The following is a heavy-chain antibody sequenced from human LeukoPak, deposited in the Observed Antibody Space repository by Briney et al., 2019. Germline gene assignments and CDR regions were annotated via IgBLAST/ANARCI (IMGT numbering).Heavy chain of an antibody. CDR2: ISSSSSYI. V-gene: IGHV3-21*01. CDR3: ARFSRGRLPDAFDI. D-gene: IGHD6-25*01. Sequence: GGSLRLSCAASGFTFSSYSMNWVRQAPGKGLEWVSSISSSSSYIYYADSVKGRFTISRDNAKNSLDLQMNSLRAEDTAVYYCARFSRGRLPDAFDIWGQGTMVTVSS. CDR1: GFTFSSYS. J-gene: IGHJ3*02.